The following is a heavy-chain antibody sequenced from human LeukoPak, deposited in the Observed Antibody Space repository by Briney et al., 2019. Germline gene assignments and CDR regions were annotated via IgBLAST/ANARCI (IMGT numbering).Heavy chain of an antibody. D-gene: IGHD6-6*01. CDR1: GFTFSSYA. J-gene: IGHJ5*02. Sequence: GGSLRLSCAASGFTFSSYAMHWVRQAPGKGLEWVAVISYDGSNKYYADSVKGRFTISRDNSKNTLYLQMNSLRAEDTAVYYCARGLSREGEEYSSPWGQGTLVTVSS. CDR2: ISYDGSNK. V-gene: IGHV3-30-3*01. CDR3: ARGLSREGEEYSSP.